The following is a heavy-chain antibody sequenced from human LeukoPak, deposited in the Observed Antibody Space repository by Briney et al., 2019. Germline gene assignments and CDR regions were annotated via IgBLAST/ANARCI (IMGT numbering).Heavy chain of an antibody. CDR1: GYTFTGYY. Sequence: GASVKVSCKASGYTFTGYYMHWVRQAPGQGLEWMGWINPNSGGTNYAQKFQGRVTMTRDMSISTAYMELSRLRSDDTAVYYCAQGDMITFGGVIVSLHFDYWGQGTLVTVSS. CDR3: AQGDMITFGGVIVSLHFDY. J-gene: IGHJ4*02. CDR2: INPNSGGT. D-gene: IGHD3-16*02. V-gene: IGHV1-2*02.